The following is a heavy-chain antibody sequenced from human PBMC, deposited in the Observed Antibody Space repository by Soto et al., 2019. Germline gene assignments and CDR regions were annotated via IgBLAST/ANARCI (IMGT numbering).Heavy chain of an antibody. CDR3: ARGPAAATQSL. D-gene: IGHD2-15*01. Sequence: GGSLRLSCAASGFTFSSYAMSWVRQAPGKGLEWVSAISGSGGSTYYADSVKGRFTIARDNSKNTLYLQMNSLRAEDTAVYYCARGPAAATQSLWGQGTLVTVSS. V-gene: IGHV3-23*01. CDR1: GFTFSSYA. CDR2: ISGSGGST. J-gene: IGHJ4*02.